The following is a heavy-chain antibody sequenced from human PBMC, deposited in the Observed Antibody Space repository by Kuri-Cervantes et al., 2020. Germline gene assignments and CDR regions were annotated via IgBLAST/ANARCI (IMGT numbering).Heavy chain of an antibody. D-gene: IGHD3-22*01. CDR3: AKNRGPRVGYYDSSGSDAFDY. V-gene: IGHV3-23*01. CDR2: ISGSGGST. CDR1: GFTFSSYG. J-gene: IGHJ4*02. Sequence: GGSLRLSCAASGFTFSSYGMHWVRQAPGKGLEWVSAISGSGGSTYYADSVKGRFTISRDNSKNTLYLQMNSLRAEDTAVYYCAKNRGPRVGYYDSSGSDAFDYWGQGTLVTVSS.